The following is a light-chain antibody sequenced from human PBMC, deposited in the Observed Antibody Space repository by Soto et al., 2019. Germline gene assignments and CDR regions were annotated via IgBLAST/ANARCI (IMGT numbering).Light chain of an antibody. Sequence: EVVMTQSPDTLSVSPGERSTLSCSASQSVSSNLAWYQQKLGQAPRLLIYGASTRATDIPPRFSGSGSGTDFTLTISSLQSEDFAVYYCQQYSNWPPITFGQGTRLEIK. V-gene: IGKV3-15*01. CDR1: QSVSSN. J-gene: IGKJ5*01. CDR3: QQYSNWPPIT. CDR2: GAS.